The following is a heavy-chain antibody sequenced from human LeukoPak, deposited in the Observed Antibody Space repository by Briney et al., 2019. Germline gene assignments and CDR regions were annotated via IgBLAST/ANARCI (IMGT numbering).Heavy chain of an antibody. Sequence: PSETLSLTCAVYGGSFSGYYWSWIRQPPGKGLEWIGEINHSGSTNYNPSLKCRVTISVDTSKNQFSLKLSSVTAADTAVYYCARGGQRIVVVPAVGSWFDPWGQGTLVTVSS. J-gene: IGHJ5*02. CDR3: ARGGQRIVVVPAVGSWFDP. CDR1: GGSFSGYY. D-gene: IGHD2-2*01. V-gene: IGHV4-34*01. CDR2: INHSGST.